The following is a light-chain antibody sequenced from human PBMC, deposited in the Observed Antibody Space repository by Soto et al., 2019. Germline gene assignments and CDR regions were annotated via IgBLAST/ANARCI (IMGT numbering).Light chain of an antibody. Sequence: QSVLTQPHSVSGSPGQSVAISCTGTNSDVGAYNYVSWYQHHPGNAPKLIIHDVYKRPSGVPDRFSASKSGNMASLTISGLQIEDEADYYCCSYAGSSTSVLFGGGTKLTVL. CDR2: DVY. CDR3: CSYAGSSTSVL. CDR1: NSDVGAYNY. J-gene: IGLJ2*01. V-gene: IGLV2-11*01.